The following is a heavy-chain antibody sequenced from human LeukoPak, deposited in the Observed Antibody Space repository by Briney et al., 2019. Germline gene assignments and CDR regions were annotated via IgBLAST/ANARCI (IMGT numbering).Heavy chain of an antibody. CDR3: ARLRGDGYNVGPFDY. D-gene: IGHD5-24*01. Sequence: GESLKISCQGSGYSFTSYWIGWVRQLPGKGLEWMGIIYPGDSDTRYSPSFQGQVTISADKSISTAYLQWSSLKASDTAMYYCARLRGDGYNVGPFDYWGQGTLVTVSS. CDR2: IYPGDSDT. CDR1: GYSFTSYW. V-gene: IGHV5-51*01. J-gene: IGHJ4*02.